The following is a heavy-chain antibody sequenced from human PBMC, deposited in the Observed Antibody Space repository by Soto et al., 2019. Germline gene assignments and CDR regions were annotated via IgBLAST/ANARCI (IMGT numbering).Heavy chain of an antibody. D-gene: IGHD3-22*01. J-gene: IGHJ5*02. Sequence: SETLSLTCTVSGGSISSGGYYWSWVRLSPGRGLEWIGDIYHLGTTNYNPSLKRRVSISLDKSKNQFSLKLTSVTAADTAVYFCARTGKFYYYDMSGLPFDPWGPGVLVTVSS. CDR2: IYHLGTT. CDR3: ARTGKFYYYDMSGLPFDP. CDR1: GGSISSGGYY. V-gene: IGHV4-39*07.